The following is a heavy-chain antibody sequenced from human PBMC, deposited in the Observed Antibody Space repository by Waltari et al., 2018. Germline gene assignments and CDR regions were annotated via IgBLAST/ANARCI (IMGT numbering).Heavy chain of an antibody. D-gene: IGHD6-13*01. Sequence: QLQLQEAGPGLVKPSETLSLTCTVSGGSIRSSNSYWGWIRQPPGKGLEWIGSIYYSGNTYYNPSLKSRVTISVDPSKNQFSLKLSSVTAADTAVYFCARRRGHNTTWYEFDYWGQGTLVTVSS. J-gene: IGHJ4*02. V-gene: IGHV4-39*01. CDR2: IYYSGNT. CDR1: GGSIRSSNSY. CDR3: ARRRGHNTTWYEFDY.